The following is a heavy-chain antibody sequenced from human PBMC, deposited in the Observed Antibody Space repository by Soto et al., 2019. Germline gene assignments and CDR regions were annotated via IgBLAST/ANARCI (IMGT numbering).Heavy chain of an antibody. CDR3: ARSGITIFGVVEGGMDV. D-gene: IGHD3-3*01. Sequence: SVKVSCKASGGTFSSYAISWVRQAPGQGLEWMGGIIPIFGTANYAQKFQGRVTITADESTSTAYMELSSLRSEDTAVYYCARSGITIFGVVEGGMDVWGQGTTVTVSS. CDR1: GGTFSSYA. CDR2: IIPIFGTA. V-gene: IGHV1-69*13. J-gene: IGHJ6*02.